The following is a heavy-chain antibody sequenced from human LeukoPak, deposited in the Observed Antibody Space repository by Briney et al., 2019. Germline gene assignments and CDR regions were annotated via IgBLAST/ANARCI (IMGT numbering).Heavy chain of an antibody. Sequence: GGSLRLSCAASGFTFSSYGMHWVRQAPGKGLEWVAVIWYDGSNKYYADSVKGRFTISRDNSRNTLYLQMNSLRAEDTAVYYCAKDLREIVVVAEHYFDYWGQGTLVTVSS. CDR2: IWYDGSNK. D-gene: IGHD3-22*01. J-gene: IGHJ4*02. V-gene: IGHV3-33*06. CDR3: AKDLREIVVVAEHYFDY. CDR1: GFTFSSYG.